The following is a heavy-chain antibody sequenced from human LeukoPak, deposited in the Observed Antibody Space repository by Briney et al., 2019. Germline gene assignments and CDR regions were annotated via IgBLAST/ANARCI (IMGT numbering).Heavy chain of an antibody. CDR3: ARLITIFGVVDPFDY. CDR1: GYSISSGYY. CDR2: IYHSGST. Sequence: SETLSLTCAVSGYSISSGYYWGWIRQPPGKGLEWIGSIYHSGSTYYNPSLKSRVTISVDTSKNQFSLKLSSVTAADTAEYYCARLITIFGVVDPFDYWGQGTLVTVSS. V-gene: IGHV4-38-2*01. D-gene: IGHD3-3*01. J-gene: IGHJ4*02.